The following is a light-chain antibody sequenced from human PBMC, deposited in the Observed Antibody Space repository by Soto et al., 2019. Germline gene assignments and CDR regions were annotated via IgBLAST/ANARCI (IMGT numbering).Light chain of an antibody. V-gene: IGKV1-39*01. Sequence: DIQMTQSPSSLSASVGDRVTITCRASQSITSYLNWYQQKPGKVPRLLIYAASSLQSGVPSRFSGSGSGTDFNLTISSLQPEDFATYECQQSYSNTFTFGGGTKLDIK. CDR1: QSITSY. CDR3: QQSYSNTFT. J-gene: IGKJ4*01. CDR2: AAS.